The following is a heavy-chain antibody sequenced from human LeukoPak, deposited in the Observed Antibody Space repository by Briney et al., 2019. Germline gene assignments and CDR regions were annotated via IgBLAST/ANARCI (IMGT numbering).Heavy chain of an antibody. D-gene: IGHD2-15*01. CDR2: IYYSGST. J-gene: IGHJ5*02. Sequence: SETLSLTCTVSGGSISSGGYYWSWIRQHPGKGLKWIGYIYYSGSTYYNPSLKSRVTISVDTSKNQFSLKLSSVTAADTAVYYCARLIVVVVAANNWFDPWGQGTLVTVSS. CDR3: ARLIVVVVAANNWFDP. CDR1: GGSISSGGYY. V-gene: IGHV4-31*03.